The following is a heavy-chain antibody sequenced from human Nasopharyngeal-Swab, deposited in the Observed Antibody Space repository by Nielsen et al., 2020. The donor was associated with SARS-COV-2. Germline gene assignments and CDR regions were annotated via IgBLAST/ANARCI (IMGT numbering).Heavy chain of an antibody. V-gene: IGHV4-59*08. Sequence: SETLSLTCTVSGGSIRNSYWSWIRQPPGKGLEWIGHIYSSGSTNSNPSLKSRVTISVDTSRNQFSLKLRSVTAADTAVYYCARHGADCTNGVCQTYFYFRMDVWGQGTTVSVSS. J-gene: IGHJ6*02. CDR3: ARHGADCTNGVCQTYFYFRMDV. CDR2: IYSSGST. CDR1: GGSIRNSY. D-gene: IGHD2-8*01.